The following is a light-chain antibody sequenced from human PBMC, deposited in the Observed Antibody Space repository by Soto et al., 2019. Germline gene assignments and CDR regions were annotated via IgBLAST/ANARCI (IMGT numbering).Light chain of an antibody. CDR3: CSYAGSNTLRV. CDR1: NTDVGSYNL. J-gene: IGLJ1*01. Sequence: QSALTLPASVSGSPGQSITISSTGTNTDVGSYNLVSWYQQHPGKAPKLMIYEVNKRPSGVSNGFSGSKSGNTASLTISGLQAEDEADYYCCSYAGSNTLRVFGTGTKLTVL. CDR2: EVN. V-gene: IGLV2-23*02.